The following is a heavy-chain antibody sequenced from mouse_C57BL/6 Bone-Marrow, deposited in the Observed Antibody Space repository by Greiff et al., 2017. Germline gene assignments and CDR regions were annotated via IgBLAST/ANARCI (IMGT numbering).Heavy chain of an antibody. J-gene: IGHJ2*01. Sequence: EVQGVESGPELVKPGASVKIPCKASGYTFTDYNMDWVKQSHGKSLEWIGDINPNNGGTIYNQKFKGKATLTVDKSSSTAYMELRSLTSEDTAVYYCARRNDYLDYWGQGTTLTVSS. V-gene: IGHV1-18*01. CDR3: ARRNDYLDY. D-gene: IGHD2-3*01. CDR2: INPNNGGT. CDR1: GYTFTDYN.